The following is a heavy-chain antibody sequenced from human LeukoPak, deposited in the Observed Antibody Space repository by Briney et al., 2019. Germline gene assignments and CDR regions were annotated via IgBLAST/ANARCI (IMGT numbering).Heavy chain of an antibody. CDR1: GYTFTGYY. J-gene: IGHJ4*02. Sequence: ASVKVSCKASGYTFTGYYMHWVRQAPGQGLEWVGWINPNSGGTNYAQKFQGRVTMTRDTSISTAYMELSRLRSDDTAVYYCARDGIAVAELDYWGQGTLVTVSS. CDR3: ARDGIAVAELDY. V-gene: IGHV1-2*02. D-gene: IGHD6-19*01. CDR2: INPNSGGT.